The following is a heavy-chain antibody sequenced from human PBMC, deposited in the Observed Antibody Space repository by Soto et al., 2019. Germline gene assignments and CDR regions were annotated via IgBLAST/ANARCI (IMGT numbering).Heavy chain of an antibody. J-gene: IGHJ4*02. CDR2: IMPILGIA. CDR1: GGTFSSYT. CDR3: AVVGYYDSSVGGFDY. D-gene: IGHD3-22*01. Sequence: QVQLVQSGAEVKKPGSSVTVSCKASGGTFSSYTISCVRQAPGQGLEWMGRIMPILGIANYAQKSQGRVTIPVDQPTRTAYMELSSLRSEDTAVYYCAVVGYYDSSVGGFDYWGQGTLVTVSS. V-gene: IGHV1-69*02.